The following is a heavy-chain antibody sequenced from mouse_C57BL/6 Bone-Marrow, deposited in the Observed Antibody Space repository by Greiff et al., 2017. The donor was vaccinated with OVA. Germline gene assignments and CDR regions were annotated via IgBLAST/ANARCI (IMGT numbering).Heavy chain of an antibody. CDR1: GYTFTDYN. CDR3: ARVGYYGSSCAMDY. J-gene: IGHJ4*01. CDR2: INPNNGGT. V-gene: IGHV1-18*01. Sequence: VQLQQSGPELVKPGASVKIPCKASGYTFTDYNMDWVKQSHGKSLEWIGDINPNNGGTIYNQKFKGKATLTVDKSSSTAYMELRSLTSEDTAVYYCARVGYYGSSCAMDYWGQGTSVTVSS. D-gene: IGHD1-1*01.